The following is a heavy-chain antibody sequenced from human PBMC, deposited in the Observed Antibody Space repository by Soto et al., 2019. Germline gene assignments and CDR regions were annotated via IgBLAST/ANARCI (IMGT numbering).Heavy chain of an antibody. J-gene: IGHJ4*02. CDR2: IYSGGTT. Sequence: ESGGGLIQPGGSLRLSCAASGFTVSSNYMSWVRQAPGKGLEWVSVIYSGGTTYYADSVKGLFTISRDNSKNTVYLQMNSLRAEDTAVYYCARARGYYDSSGYSGYYFDYWGQGTLVTVSS. D-gene: IGHD3-22*01. V-gene: IGHV3-53*01. CDR3: ARARGYYDSSGYSGYYFDY. CDR1: GFTVSSNY.